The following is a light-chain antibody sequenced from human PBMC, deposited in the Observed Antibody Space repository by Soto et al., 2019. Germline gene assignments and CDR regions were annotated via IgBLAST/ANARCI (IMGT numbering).Light chain of an antibody. V-gene: IGLV2-23*01. CDR2: EGS. CDR1: SSDVGSYNL. CDR3: CSNGGSSIVV. Sequence: QSVLTQPASVSGSPGQSITISCTGTSSDVGSYNLVSWYQQHPGKAPKLMIYEGSKRPSGVSNRFSGSKSGNTASLTISGLDDEDDADYCCCSNGGSSIVVFGGGTQLTVL. J-gene: IGLJ2*01.